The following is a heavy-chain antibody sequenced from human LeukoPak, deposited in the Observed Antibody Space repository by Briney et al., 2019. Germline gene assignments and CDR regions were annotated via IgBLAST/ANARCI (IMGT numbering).Heavy chain of an antibody. V-gene: IGHV4-59*01. CDR1: GFTFSSYA. CDR2: VYYSGTT. CDR3: ARVGATTRSFDY. Sequence: GSLRLSCAASGFTFSSYAMSWIRQPPGKGLEWIGFVYYSGTTYYNPSLKSRVTISVDTSKNQFSLKVSSVTAADTAVYYCARVGATTRSFDYWGQGALVTVSS. J-gene: IGHJ4*02. D-gene: IGHD1-26*01.